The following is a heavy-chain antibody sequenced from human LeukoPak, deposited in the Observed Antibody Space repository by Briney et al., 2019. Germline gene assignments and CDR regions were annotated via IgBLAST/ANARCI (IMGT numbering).Heavy chain of an antibody. Sequence: SVKVSCKASGGTFISYAISWVRQAPGQGLEWMGGIIPIFGTANYAQKFQGRVTITADESTSTAYMELSSLRSEDTAVYYCASHCTNGVCYSVPPYNWFDPWGQGTLVTVSS. CDR3: ASHCTNGVCYSVPPYNWFDP. D-gene: IGHD2-8*01. V-gene: IGHV1-69*13. CDR2: IIPIFGTA. J-gene: IGHJ5*02. CDR1: GGTFISYA.